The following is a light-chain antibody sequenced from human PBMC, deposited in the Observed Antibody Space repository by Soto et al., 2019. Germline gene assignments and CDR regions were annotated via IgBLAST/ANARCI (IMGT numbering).Light chain of an antibody. CDR3: SSYTSSSTLGVV. V-gene: IGLV2-14*01. J-gene: IGLJ2*01. CDR2: DVS. CDR1: SSDVGGYNY. Sequence: QSALTQPASVSGSPGQSITISCTGTSSDVGGYNYVSWYQQHPGKAPKLMIYDVSNRPSGVSNRFSGSKSGNTASLTISGLQAEDEADYYCSSYTSSSTLGVVFGGVTQLTVL.